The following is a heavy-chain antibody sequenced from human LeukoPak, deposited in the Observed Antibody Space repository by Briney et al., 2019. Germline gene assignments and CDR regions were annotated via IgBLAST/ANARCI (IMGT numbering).Heavy chain of an antibody. V-gene: IGHV1-18*04. CDR3: ARDGGSYWLGGY. Sequence: GASVKVSCKSSGYTFSGYYIHWVRQAPGQGLEWMGWISAYNGNTNYAQKLQGRVTMTTDTSTSTAYMELRSLRSDDTAVYYCARDGGSYWLGGYWGQGTLVTVSS. J-gene: IGHJ4*02. CDR2: ISAYNGNT. D-gene: IGHD1-26*01. CDR1: GYTFSGYY.